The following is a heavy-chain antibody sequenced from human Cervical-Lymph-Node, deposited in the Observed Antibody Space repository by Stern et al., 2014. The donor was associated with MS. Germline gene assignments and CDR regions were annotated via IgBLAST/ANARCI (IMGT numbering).Heavy chain of an antibody. CDR3: MGVGDAMHV. CDR1: GLSLSNSG. J-gene: IGHJ6*02. Sequence: VQLVGSGGGVVQPGRSLTLSCAASGLSLSNSGMHWVRQAPGKGLEWVAVMSFVGGNKKYGDSVKGRFSISRDMANNTLFLQMNSLRPEDTAVYYCMGVGDAMHVWGQGTTVIVSS. CDR2: MSFVGGNK. V-gene: IGHV3-30*03.